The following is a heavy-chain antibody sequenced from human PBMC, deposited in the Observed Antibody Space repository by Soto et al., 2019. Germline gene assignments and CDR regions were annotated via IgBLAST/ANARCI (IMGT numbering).Heavy chain of an antibody. CDR3: AKGRGGSGSLTRRVDF. V-gene: IGHV3-23*01. CDR2: ISGGGDTT. D-gene: IGHD3-10*01. CDR1: GFTFNNYA. Sequence: EVQLLESGGGLVQPGGSLRLSCAASGFTFNNYAMPWVRQAPGKGLEWVSAISGGGDTTSYADSVKGRFTVSRDGSKNTLYLQMSSLRAEDTALYYCAKGRGGSGSLTRRVDFWGQGTLVTVSS. J-gene: IGHJ4*02.